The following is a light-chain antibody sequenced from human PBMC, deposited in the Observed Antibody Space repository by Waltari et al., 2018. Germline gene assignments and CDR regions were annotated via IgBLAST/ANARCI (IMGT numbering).Light chain of an antibody. Sequence: IQLTQSPSSLSASVGDRVPLTFRASQGISNYLAWYQQKPGKAPKVLIYAASTLQSGVPSRFSGSGSGTDFTLTIGSLQPEDFATYFCQQLNDVPITFGQGTRLEIK. CDR2: AAS. CDR1: QGISNY. V-gene: IGKV1-9*01. J-gene: IGKJ5*01. CDR3: QQLNDVPIT.